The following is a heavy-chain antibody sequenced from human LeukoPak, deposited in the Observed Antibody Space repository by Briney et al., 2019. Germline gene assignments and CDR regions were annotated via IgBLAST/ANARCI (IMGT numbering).Heavy chain of an antibody. Sequence: SQTLSLTCAVSGYSISSGYYWGWIRQPPRKGLEWIGTIYHNGNTYYNPSLKSRVTISVDTSKNEFSLKLSSVTAADTAVYYCARAYHSSWYLNWFDPWGQGTLVTVSS. CDR3: ARAYHSSWYLNWFDP. J-gene: IGHJ5*02. CDR1: GYSISSGYY. V-gene: IGHV4-38-2*01. D-gene: IGHD6-13*01. CDR2: IYHNGNT.